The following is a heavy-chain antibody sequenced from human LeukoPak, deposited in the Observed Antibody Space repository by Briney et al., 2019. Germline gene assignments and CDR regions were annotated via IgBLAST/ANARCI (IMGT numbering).Heavy chain of an antibody. V-gene: IGHV4-4*09. D-gene: IGHD5-24*01. CDR2: IYTSGST. J-gene: IGHJ6*03. CDR3: ARHRRDGYYYYYMDV. CDR1: GGSISSYY. Sequence: PSETLSLTCTVSGGSISSYYWSRIRQPPGKGLEWIGYIYTSGSTNYNPSLKSRVTISVDTSKNQFSLKLSSVTAADTAVYYCARHRRDGYYYYYMDVWGKGTTVTVSS.